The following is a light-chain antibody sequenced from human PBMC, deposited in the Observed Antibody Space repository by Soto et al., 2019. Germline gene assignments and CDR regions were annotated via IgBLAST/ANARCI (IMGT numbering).Light chain of an antibody. V-gene: IGKV3-20*01. Sequence: EIVLTQSPGTLSLSPGERATLSCRASQSLSSSQLAWYQQKPGQAPRLLIHDASSMATAISDRFTGSGSGTDFTLTITTSEPEYFAVYYCQQYGSSPRTFGLGTKVEI. CDR3: QQYGSSPRT. CDR1: QSLSSSQ. CDR2: DAS. J-gene: IGKJ1*01.